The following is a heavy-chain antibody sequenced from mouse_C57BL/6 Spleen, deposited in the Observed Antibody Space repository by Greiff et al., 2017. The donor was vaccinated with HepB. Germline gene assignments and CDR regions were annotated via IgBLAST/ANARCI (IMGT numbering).Heavy chain of an antibody. J-gene: IGHJ4*01. V-gene: IGHV1-52*01. D-gene: IGHD2-5*01. CDR3: ARRDYSNYGAMDY. Sequence: QVQLQQPGAELVRPGSSVKLSCKASGYTFTSYWMHWVKQRPIKGLEWIGNIDPSDSETHYNQKFKDKATLTVDKSSSTAYMQLSSLTSEDSAVYYCARRDYSNYGAMDYWGQGTSVTVSS. CDR1: GYTFTSYW. CDR2: IDPSDSET.